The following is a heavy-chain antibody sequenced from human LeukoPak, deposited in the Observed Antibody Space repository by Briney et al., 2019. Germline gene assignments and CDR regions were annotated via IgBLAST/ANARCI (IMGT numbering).Heavy chain of an antibody. Sequence: GGSLRLSCAASGFTFSSYSMNWVRQAPGKGLEWVSYISSSSSTIYYADSVKGRFTISRDNAKNSLYLQMNSLRAEDTAVYYCARQYYDILTGYYPLDYWGQGTLVTVSS. CDR2: ISSSSSTI. CDR3: ARQYYDILTGYYPLDY. CDR1: GFTFSSYS. J-gene: IGHJ4*02. D-gene: IGHD3-9*01. V-gene: IGHV3-48*01.